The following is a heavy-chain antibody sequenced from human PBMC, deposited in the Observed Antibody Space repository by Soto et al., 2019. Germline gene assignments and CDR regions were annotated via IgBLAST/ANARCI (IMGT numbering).Heavy chain of an antibody. CDR3: VHRAFLRTSHNRFDP. J-gene: IGHJ5*02. Sequence: HITVKESGPTLVKSTQTRTLTCTVSWISLSTVGVGVGWIRQPPGTALEWLALIYWDDDKRYTPSLKSRLTIARDTSKNQVVLTMTNLDPVDTATYYCVHRAFLRTSHNRFDPWGQGTLVTVSS. CDR2: IYWDDDK. D-gene: IGHD2-2*01. CDR1: WISLSTVGVG. V-gene: IGHV2-5*02.